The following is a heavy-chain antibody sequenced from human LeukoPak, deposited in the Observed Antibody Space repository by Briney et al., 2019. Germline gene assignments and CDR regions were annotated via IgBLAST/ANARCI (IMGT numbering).Heavy chain of an antibody. Sequence: GGSLRLSCAASGFTFSSYGMSWVRQAPGKGLEWVSAITGSGGSTNYADSVKGRFTISRDNSKNTLYLQMNSLRAEDTAVYYCAKSPLGIGGQEDYWSQGTLVTVSS. V-gene: IGHV3-23*01. D-gene: IGHD3-3*01. CDR3: AKSPLGIGGQEDY. CDR1: GFTFSSYG. CDR2: ITGSGGST. J-gene: IGHJ4*02.